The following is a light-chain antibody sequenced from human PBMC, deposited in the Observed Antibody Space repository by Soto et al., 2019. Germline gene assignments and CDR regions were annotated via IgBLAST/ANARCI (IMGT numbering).Light chain of an antibody. CDR3: SSYAGSIKYV. V-gene: IGLV2-8*01. CDR2: EVS. CDR1: SSDVGGYNY. Sequence: QSALTQPPSASGSPGQSVTISCTGTSSDVGGYNYVSWYQQHPGKAPKLMIYEVSQRPSGVPDRFSASKSGNTASLTVSGLRAEDEADYYCSSYAGSIKYVFGTGTKVTVL. J-gene: IGLJ1*01.